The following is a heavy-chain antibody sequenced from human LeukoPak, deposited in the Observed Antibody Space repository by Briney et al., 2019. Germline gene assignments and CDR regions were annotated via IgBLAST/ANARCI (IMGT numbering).Heavy chain of an antibody. Sequence: GGSLSLSCAASGLSLSSNNMHWVRQTPGGGLEWLSYISAGGGTVFSADSVKGRFSISRDNARESLFLQMSSLRAEDTGVYYGTRDLGLRRMIWGRGTLVIVSS. V-gene: IGHV3-48*04. J-gene: IGHJ2*01. D-gene: IGHD2-15*01. CDR1: GLSLSSNN. CDR3: TRDLGLRRMI. CDR2: ISAGGGTV.